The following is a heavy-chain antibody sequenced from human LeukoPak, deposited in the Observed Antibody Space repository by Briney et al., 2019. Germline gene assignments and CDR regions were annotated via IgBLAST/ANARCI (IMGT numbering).Heavy chain of an antibody. CDR3: AKDFYDTSANGAFDI. J-gene: IGHJ3*02. V-gene: IGHV3-30*18. D-gene: IGHD2/OR15-2a*01. CDR2: ISYDGTNT. CDR1: GFTFSTYA. Sequence: WRPLKLSCVASGFTFSTYAMHWVRQAPDTGLEWVAVISYDGTNTYYADSLKGPFTISRDNSKNTMYMQVNSLRPGDTAVYYCAKDFYDTSANGAFDIWGHGTMVSVSS.